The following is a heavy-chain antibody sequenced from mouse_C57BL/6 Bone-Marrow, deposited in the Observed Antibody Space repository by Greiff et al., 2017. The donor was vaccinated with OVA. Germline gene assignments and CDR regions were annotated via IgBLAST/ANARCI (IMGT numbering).Heavy chain of an antibody. J-gene: IGHJ3*01. D-gene: IGHD2-10*01. Sequence: QVQLKQSGAELVRPGASVTLSCKASGYTFTDYEMHWVKQTPVHGLEWIGAIDPETGGTAYNQKFKGKAILTADKSSSTAYMELRSLTSEDSAVYYCTRWGPYRNWGQGTLVTVSA. CDR3: TRWGPYRN. V-gene: IGHV1-15*01. CDR1: GYTFTDYE. CDR2: IDPETGGT.